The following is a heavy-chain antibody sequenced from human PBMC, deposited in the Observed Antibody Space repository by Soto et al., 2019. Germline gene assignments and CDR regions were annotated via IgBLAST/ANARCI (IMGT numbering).Heavy chain of an antibody. J-gene: IGHJ4*02. Sequence: GGSLRLSCVASGFSLANYPMNWVRQTPGKGLEWISYSSPRGDTIYYADSVEGRLTISRDNARNSLSLHMSSLRDEDSALYYCAKGPHTNVGWPYYFESWGQGVPVTVSS. CDR3: AKGPHTNVGWPYYFES. D-gene: IGHD6-19*01. V-gene: IGHV3-48*02. CDR2: SSPRGDTI. CDR1: GFSLANYP.